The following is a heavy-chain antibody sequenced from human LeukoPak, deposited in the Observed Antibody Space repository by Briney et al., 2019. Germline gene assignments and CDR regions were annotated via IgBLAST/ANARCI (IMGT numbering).Heavy chain of an antibody. CDR1: GFTFDDYA. CDR2: ISWNSGSI. J-gene: IGHJ6*04. V-gene: IGHV3-9*01. Sequence: GRSLRLSCAASGFTFDDYAMHWVRQAPGKGLEWVSGISWNSGSIGYADSVKGRFTISRDNAKNSLYLQMNSLRAEDKALYYCAKDTVGLTLGGMDVWGKGTTVTVSS. CDR3: AKDTVGLTLGGMDV. D-gene: IGHD3-9*01.